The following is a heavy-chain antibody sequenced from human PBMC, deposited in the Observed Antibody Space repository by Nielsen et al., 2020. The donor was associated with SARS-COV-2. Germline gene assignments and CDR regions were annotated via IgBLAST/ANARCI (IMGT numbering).Heavy chain of an antibody. J-gene: IGHJ5*02. CDR3: AIDNDYGDLDP. CDR2: VDPKDPDEI. D-gene: IGHD4/OR15-4a*01. V-gene: IGHV1-24*01. Sequence: ASVKVSCKVSGHSLSEVSTHWMRQAPGKGLEWMGGVDPKDPDEIIYAQKFEGRVTMTEDTSTDTAYMELSSLTSDDTAVYYCAIDNDYGDLDPWGQGTLVTVSS. CDR1: GHSLSEVS.